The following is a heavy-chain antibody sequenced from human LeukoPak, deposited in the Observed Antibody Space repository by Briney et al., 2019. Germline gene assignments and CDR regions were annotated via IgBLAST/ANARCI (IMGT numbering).Heavy chain of an antibody. CDR1: GGSISSNY. Sequence: SETLSLTCTVSGGSISSNYWNWIRQPAGKGLEWIGRIYTSGSTNYNPSLTSRVTMSVDTSKNQFSLKLSSVTAADTAVYYCARVPRGSTVGTLPYFYYYMDVWGKGTTVIVSS. V-gene: IGHV4-4*07. J-gene: IGHJ6*03. CDR3: ARVPRGSTVGTLPYFYYYMDV. D-gene: IGHD1-26*01. CDR2: IYTSGST.